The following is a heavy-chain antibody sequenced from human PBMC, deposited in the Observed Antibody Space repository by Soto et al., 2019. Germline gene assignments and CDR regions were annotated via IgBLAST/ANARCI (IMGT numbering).Heavy chain of an antibody. J-gene: IGHJ3*02. CDR2: INHSGSS. Sequence: SETLSLTCTVSGGSVSSGSYYWSWIRQPPGKGLEWSGKINHSGSSNYNPSLRSRVSISVDTSKNQVSLRLSSVTAADTAVYYCARGGSSDWQVALDIWGQGTMVTVSS. D-gene: IGHD6-25*01. CDR3: ARGGSSDWQVALDI. CDR1: GGSVSSGSYY. V-gene: IGHV4-61*01.